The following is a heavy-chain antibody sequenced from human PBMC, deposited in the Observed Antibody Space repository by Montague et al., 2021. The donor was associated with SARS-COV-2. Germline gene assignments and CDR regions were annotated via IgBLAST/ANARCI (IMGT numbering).Heavy chain of an antibody. Sequence: SETLSLTCTVSGVSISSYYWTWIRQPPGKTLEWIGYVHYTGSTNFISSLKSRVTMSLDTSKNQFSLRLSSVTAADTAVYCCAGYDRGGNYASPIYAMDVWGQGTTVTVSS. CDR2: VHYTGST. V-gene: IGHV4-59*04. CDR1: GVSISSYY. CDR3: AGYDRGGNYASPIYAMDV. D-gene: IGHD4-23*01. J-gene: IGHJ6*02.